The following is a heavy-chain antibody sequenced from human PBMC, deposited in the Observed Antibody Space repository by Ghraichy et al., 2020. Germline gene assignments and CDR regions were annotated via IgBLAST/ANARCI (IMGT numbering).Heavy chain of an antibody. J-gene: IGHJ4*02. CDR3: ARGRQWELLIDY. Sequence: ASVKVSCKASGYTFTSYDINWVRQATGQGLEWMGWMNPNSGNIGYAQKFQGRVTMTRNTSISTAYMELSSLRSEDTAVYYCARGRQWELLIDYWGRGTLVPVSS. D-gene: IGHD1-26*01. CDR1: GYTFTSYD. V-gene: IGHV1-8*01. CDR2: MNPNSGNI.